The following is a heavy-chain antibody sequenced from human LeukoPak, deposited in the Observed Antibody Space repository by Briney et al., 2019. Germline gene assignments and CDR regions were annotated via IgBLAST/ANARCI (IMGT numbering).Heavy chain of an antibody. D-gene: IGHD6-13*01. CDR2: ISAYNGNT. CDR1: GYTFTSYG. J-gene: IGHJ5*02. Sequence: GASVKVSCKASGYTFTSYGISWVRQAPGQGLEWMGWISAYNGNTNYAQKLQGRVTMTTDTSTSTAYMELRSLRSDDTAVYYCARDQSSSWYNNWFDPWGQGTLVTVSS. CDR3: ARDQSSSWYNNWFDP. V-gene: IGHV1-18*01.